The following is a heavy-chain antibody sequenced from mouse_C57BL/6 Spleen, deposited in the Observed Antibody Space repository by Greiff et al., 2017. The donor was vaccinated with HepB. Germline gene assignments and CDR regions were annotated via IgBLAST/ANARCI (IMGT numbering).Heavy chain of an antibody. CDR1: GYTFTSYW. Sequence: QVQLQQPGAELVKPGASVKLSCKASGYTFTSYWMHWVKQRPGQGLEWIGMIHPNSGSTNYNEKFKSKATLTVDKSSSTAYMQLSSLTSEDSAVYYCARKDYYGSSYLFAYWGQGTLVTVSA. CDR2: IHPNSGST. CDR3: ARKDYYGSSYLFAY. V-gene: IGHV1-64*01. D-gene: IGHD1-1*01. J-gene: IGHJ3*01.